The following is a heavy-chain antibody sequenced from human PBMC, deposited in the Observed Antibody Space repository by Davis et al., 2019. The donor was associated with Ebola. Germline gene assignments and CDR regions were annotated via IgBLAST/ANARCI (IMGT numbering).Heavy chain of an antibody. CDR2: INHSGST. V-gene: IGHV4-34*01. D-gene: IGHD5-12*01. CDR3: ARLQRYGGYDRDY. J-gene: IGHJ4*02. CDR1: GGSFSGYY. Sequence: SETLSLTCAVYGGSFSGYYWSWIRQPPGKGLEWIGEINHSGSTNYNPSLKSRVTISVDTSKNQFSLKLSSVTAADTAVYYCARLQRYGGYDRDYWGQGTLVTASS.